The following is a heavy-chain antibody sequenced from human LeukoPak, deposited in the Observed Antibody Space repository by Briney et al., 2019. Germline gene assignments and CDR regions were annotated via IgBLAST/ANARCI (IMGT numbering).Heavy chain of an antibody. V-gene: IGHV3-74*01. D-gene: IGHD1-7*01. CDR3: ARDEASXWNYXYFQH. CDR2: IDNDGRGT. J-gene: IGHJ1*01. CDR1: GFTFSSYW. Sequence: GGSLRLSCAASGFTFSSYWMHWVRQAPGKGLVWVSRIDNDGRGTSYADSVKGRFTISRDNAKNRLYLQMNSLRAEDSAVYYCARDEASXWNYXYFQHWGQGTLVTV.